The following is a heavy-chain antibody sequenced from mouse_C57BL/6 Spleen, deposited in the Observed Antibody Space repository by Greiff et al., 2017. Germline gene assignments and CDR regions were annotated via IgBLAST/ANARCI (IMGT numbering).Heavy chain of an antibody. Sequence: VQLKQSGPELVKPGASVKISCKASGYSFTGYYMNWVKQSPEKSLEWIGEINPSTGGTTYNQKFKAKATLTVDKSSSTAYMQLKSLTSEDSAVYDCAKQTVYYAMDDWGQGTSVTVSS. V-gene: IGHV1-42*01. CDR2: INPSTGGT. CDR1: GYSFTGYY. J-gene: IGHJ4*01. CDR3: AKQTVYYAMDD.